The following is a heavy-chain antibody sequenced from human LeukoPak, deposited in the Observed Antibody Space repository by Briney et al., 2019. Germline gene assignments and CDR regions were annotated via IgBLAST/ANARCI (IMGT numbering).Heavy chain of an antibody. CDR3: AKGRDGYNPKYYFDY. V-gene: IGHV3-9*01. J-gene: IGHJ4*02. CDR1: GFTFDDYA. CDR2: ISWNSGSI. D-gene: IGHD5-24*01. Sequence: GGFLRLSCAASGFTFDDYAMHWVRQAPGKGLEWVSGISWNSGSIGYADSVKGRFTISRDNAKNSLYLQMNSLRAEDTALYYCAKGRDGYNPKYYFDYWGQGTLVTVSS.